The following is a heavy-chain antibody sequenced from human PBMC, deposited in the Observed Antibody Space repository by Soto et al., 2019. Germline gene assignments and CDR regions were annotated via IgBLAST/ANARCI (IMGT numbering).Heavy chain of an antibody. J-gene: IGHJ5*02. CDR3: ARDTPVTTNNWFDP. D-gene: IGHD4-17*01. V-gene: IGHV1-18*01. Sequence: QVQLMQSGAEVKKPGASVKVSCKASGYTFTNYGITWVRQAPGQGLEWMGWISAYNGNTDYAQKLQGTVTMNTDTSTSTAYMELRSLRSDDRAVYYCARDTPVTTNNWFDPWGQGTLVIVSS. CDR2: ISAYNGNT. CDR1: GYTFTNYG.